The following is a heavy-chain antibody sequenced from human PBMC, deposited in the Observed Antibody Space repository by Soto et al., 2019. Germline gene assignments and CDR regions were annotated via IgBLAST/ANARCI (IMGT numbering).Heavy chain of an antibody. J-gene: IGHJ4*02. Sequence: PGGSLRLSCAASGFTFSSYGMSWVRQPPGKGLEWVSAISGSAAGTYYADSVKGRFTISRDNSKNTVYLQMNSLRAEDTAVYYCAKDSATFGRFDYWGQGTLVTVSS. CDR1: GFTFSSYG. CDR2: ISGSAAGT. CDR3: AKDSATFGRFDY. D-gene: IGHD3-3*01. V-gene: IGHV3-23*01.